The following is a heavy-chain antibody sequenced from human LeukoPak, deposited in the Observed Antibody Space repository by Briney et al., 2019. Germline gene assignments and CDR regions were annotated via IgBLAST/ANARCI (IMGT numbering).Heavy chain of an antibody. CDR1: EFTFSSYV. CDR3: ARALDEGARFDY. V-gene: IGHV3-30-3*01. Sequence: GGSLRLSCAASEFTFSSYVMHWVRQAPGKGLEWVAVINKYYADSVKGRFTISRDNSKNTLYLQMNSLRAEDTAVYYCARALDEGARFDYWGQGTLVTVSS. J-gene: IGHJ4*02. CDR2: INK.